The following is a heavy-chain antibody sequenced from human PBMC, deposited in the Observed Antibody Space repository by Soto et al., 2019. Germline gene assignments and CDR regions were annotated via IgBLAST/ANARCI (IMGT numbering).Heavy chain of an antibody. V-gene: IGHV3-74*01. CDR2: ISTDGSST. CDR1: GFTFSNYW. CDR3: ARGGRMFDYYYAMDV. D-gene: IGHD3-10*02. J-gene: IGHJ6*02. Sequence: EMQLVESGGGLVKPGGSLRISCAASGFTFSNYWMHWVRQTPGKGLVWVSRISTDGSSTWYADSVKGRFTISRDSAKNTLYPQMSSLRDEDTDVYYCARGGRMFDYYYAMDVWGQGTTVAVSS.